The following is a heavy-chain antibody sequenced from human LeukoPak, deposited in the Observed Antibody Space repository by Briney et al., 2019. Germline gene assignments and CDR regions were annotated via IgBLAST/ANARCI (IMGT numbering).Heavy chain of an antibody. D-gene: IGHD2/OR15-2a*01. CDR1: GASVSSDY. CDR3: ARHPFQYPFDH. V-gene: IGHV4-59*08. CDR2: IYHSGHT. J-gene: IGHJ5*02. Sequence: PSETLSLTCTASGASVSSDYWSWIRQSPGKGLEWIGYIYHSGHTMSNPSLKSRVPLSLDTSNNQFSLKLSSVTAADTAVYYCARHPFQYPFDHWGQGTVVSVSS.